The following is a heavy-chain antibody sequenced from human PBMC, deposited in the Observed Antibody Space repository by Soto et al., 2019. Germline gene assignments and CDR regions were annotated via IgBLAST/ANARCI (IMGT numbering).Heavy chain of an antibody. CDR1: GGSTNSRSDY. D-gene: IGHD3-16*01. CDR3: ARQPRGPGYGERGLYFEY. J-gene: IGHJ4*02. V-gene: IGHV4-39*01. CDR2: VYYSGST. Sequence: LSLTCTVSGGSTNSRSDYWGWIRQPPGKGLEWIGSVYYSGSTHDNPSLQSRVTISVDTSRNQFSLDLISVTAADTAVYFCARQPRGPGYGERGLYFEYWGQGTLLTVSS.